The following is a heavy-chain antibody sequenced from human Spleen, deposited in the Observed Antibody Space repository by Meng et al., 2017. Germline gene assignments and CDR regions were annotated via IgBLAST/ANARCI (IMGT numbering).Heavy chain of an antibody. V-gene: IGHV4-39*07. Sequence: SETLSLTCTVSGGSISSSSYYGGWIRQPPGKGLEWIGRIYYSGSTYYNPSLKSRVTISVDTSKNQFSLKLSSVTAADTAVYYCARVFRIVVVVATTGGYFDYWGQGTLVTVSS. CDR1: GGSISSSSYY. CDR2: IYYSGST. J-gene: IGHJ4*02. D-gene: IGHD2-15*01. CDR3: ARVFRIVVVVATTGGYFDY.